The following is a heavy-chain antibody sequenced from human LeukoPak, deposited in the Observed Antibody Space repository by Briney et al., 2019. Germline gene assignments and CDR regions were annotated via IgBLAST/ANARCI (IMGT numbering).Heavy chain of an antibody. D-gene: IGHD1-14*01. CDR1: GGSISSYY. V-gene: IGHV4-59*08. J-gene: IGHJ4*02. CDR3: ARPNQAGYWVTDDFDY. CDR2: IYYSGST. Sequence: PSETLSLTCTVSGGSISSYYWSWIRQPPGKGLEWIGYIYYSGSTYYNPSLKSRVTISVDTSKNQFSLKLSSVTAADTAVYYCARPNQAGYWVTDDFDYWGQGTLVTVSS.